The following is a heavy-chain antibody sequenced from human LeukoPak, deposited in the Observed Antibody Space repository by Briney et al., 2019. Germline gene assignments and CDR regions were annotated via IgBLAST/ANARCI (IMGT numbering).Heavy chain of an antibody. CDR2: ISYDGSNK. Sequence: GRSLRLSYAASGFTFSSYGMHWVRQAPGKGLEWVAVISYDGSNKYYADSVKGRFTISRDNSKNTLYLQMNSLRAEDTAVYYCAKELSGFWYFDYWGQGTLVTVSS. CDR1: GFTFSSYG. V-gene: IGHV3-30*18. D-gene: IGHD2/OR15-2a*01. J-gene: IGHJ4*02. CDR3: AKELSGFWYFDY.